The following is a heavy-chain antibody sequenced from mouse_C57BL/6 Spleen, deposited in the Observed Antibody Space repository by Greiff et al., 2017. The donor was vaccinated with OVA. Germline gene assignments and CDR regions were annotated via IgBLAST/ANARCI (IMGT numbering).Heavy chain of an antibody. Sequence: QVQLKESGPELVKPGASVKISCKASGYAFSSSWMNWVKQRPGQGLEWIGRIYPGDGDTNYNGKFKGKATLTADKSSSTAYMQLSSLTSEDSAVSFCARGTGMAVDYWGQGSSGTVSS. CDR1: GYAFSSSW. V-gene: IGHV1-82*01. J-gene: IGHJ4*01. CDR3: ARGTGMAVDY. CDR2: IYPGDGDT. D-gene: IGHD3-3*01.